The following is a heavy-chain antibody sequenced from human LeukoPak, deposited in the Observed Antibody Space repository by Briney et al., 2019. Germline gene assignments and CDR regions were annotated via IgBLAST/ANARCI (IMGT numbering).Heavy chain of an antibody. CDR2: ISSSGNTI. J-gene: IGHJ4*02. CDR1: GFTFSSYE. CDR3: ARANYYDISGYDY. Sequence: GGSLRLSCAASGFTFSSYEMNWVRQAPGKGLEWVSYISSSGNTIYYADSVKGRVTVSRDNARNSLYLQMNSLRAEDTAVYYCARANYYDISGYDYWGQGTLVTVSS. D-gene: IGHD3-22*01. V-gene: IGHV3-48*03.